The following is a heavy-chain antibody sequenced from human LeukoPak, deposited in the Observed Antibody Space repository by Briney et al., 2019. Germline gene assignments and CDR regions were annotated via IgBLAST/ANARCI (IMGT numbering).Heavy chain of an antibody. D-gene: IGHD2-15*01. CDR3: ARDSASASSLWAAY. V-gene: IGHV3-21*01. Sequence: PGGSLRLSCAASGFTFSSYSMNWVRQAPGKGLEWVSSISSSSSYIYYADSVTGRFTISRDNAKNSLYLQMNSLRAEDTAVYYCARDSASASSLWAAYWGQGTLVTVSS. J-gene: IGHJ4*02. CDR1: GFTFSSYS. CDR2: ISSSSSYI.